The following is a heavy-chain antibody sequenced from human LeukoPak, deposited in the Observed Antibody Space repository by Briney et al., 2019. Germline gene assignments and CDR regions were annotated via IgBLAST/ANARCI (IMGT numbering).Heavy chain of an antibody. V-gene: IGHV3-21*05. CDR1: GFTFSSYE. CDR3: ARGTFDY. CDR2: ISSSSSYI. J-gene: IGHJ4*02. Sequence: PGGSLRLSCAASGFTFSSYEMNWVRQAPGKGLEWVSYISSSSSYIYYADSVKGRFTISRDNAKNSLYLQMNSLRAEDTAVYYCARGTFDYWGQRTLVTVSS.